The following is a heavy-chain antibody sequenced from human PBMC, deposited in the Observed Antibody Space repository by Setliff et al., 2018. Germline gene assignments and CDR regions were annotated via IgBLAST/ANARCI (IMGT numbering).Heavy chain of an antibody. CDR3: AKAATAFKSNDAFDI. Sequence: GGSLRLSCAASGFDFKTHWMDWARQAPGKGLEWVANIKEDGSQRNYVDAVRGRFTISRDNAKNSLYLQMNSLRAEDTAVYYCAKAATAFKSNDAFDIWGQGTMVTVSS. V-gene: IGHV3-7*01. CDR1: GFDFKTHW. CDR2: IKEDGSQR. J-gene: IGHJ3*02. D-gene: IGHD1-26*01.